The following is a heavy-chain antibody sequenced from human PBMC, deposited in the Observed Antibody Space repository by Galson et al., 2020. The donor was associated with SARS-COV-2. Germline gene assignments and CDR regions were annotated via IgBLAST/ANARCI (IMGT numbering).Heavy chain of an antibody. J-gene: IGHJ6*02. CDR3: AKDEYCSSTSCHRSYYYGMDV. CDR1: GFTFSSYA. CDR2: ISGSGGST. V-gene: IGHV3-23*01. D-gene: IGHD2-2*01. Sequence: GESLKISCAASGFTFSSYAMSWVRQAPGKGLEWVSAISGSGGSTYYADSVKGRFTISRDNSKNTLYLQMNSLRAEDTAVYYCAKDEYCSSTSCHRSYYYGMDVWGQGTTVTVSS.